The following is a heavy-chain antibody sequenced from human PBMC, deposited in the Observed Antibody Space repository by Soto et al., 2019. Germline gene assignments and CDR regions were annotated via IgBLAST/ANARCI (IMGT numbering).Heavy chain of an antibody. CDR2: IYYSGST. D-gene: IGHD6-13*01. V-gene: IGHV4-61*01. J-gene: IGHJ5*02. Sequence: PSETLSLTCTVSGGSVSSSRYYWSWIRQPPGKGLEWIGYIYYSGSTNYNPSLKSRVTISVDTSKNQFSLKLSSVTAADTAVYYCARSKPIAAAGPNWFDPWGQGTLVTVSS. CDR3: ARSKPIAAAGPNWFDP. CDR1: GGSVSSSRYY.